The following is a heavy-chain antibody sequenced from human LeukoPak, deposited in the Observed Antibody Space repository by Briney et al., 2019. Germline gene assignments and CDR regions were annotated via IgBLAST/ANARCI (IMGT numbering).Heavy chain of an antibody. Sequence: SQTLSLTCAISGDSVSSSSAAWNWIRQSPSRGLEWLGRTYYRSRLYNDYAVSVKSRITINPDTSKNQFSLKLTSVTAADTAMYYCARLAHGRHDYWGQGTLVTVSS. CDR2: TYYRSRLYN. J-gene: IGHJ4*02. V-gene: IGHV6-1*01. CDR3: ARLAHGRHDY. CDR1: GDSVSSSSAA.